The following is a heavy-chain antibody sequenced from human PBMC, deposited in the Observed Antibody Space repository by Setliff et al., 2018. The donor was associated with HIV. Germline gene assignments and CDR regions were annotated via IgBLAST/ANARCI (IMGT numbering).Heavy chain of an antibody. CDR2: IYTSGST. Sequence: KPSETLSLTCTVSGGSISSYYWSWIRQPPGKGLEWIGYIYTSGSTNYNPSLKSRVTISVDTYKNQFSLKLSSVTAADTAVYYCARHEWAVGAVYYFDYWGQGTLVTVSS. CDR3: ARHEWAVGAVYYFDY. J-gene: IGHJ4*02. CDR1: GGSISSYY. V-gene: IGHV4-4*09. D-gene: IGHD1-26*01.